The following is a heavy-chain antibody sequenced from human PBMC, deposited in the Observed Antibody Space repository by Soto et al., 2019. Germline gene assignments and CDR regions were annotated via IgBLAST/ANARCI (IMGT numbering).Heavy chain of an antibody. Sequence: EVHLVESGGDLIQPGRSLRLSCAASGFTFDDYAMHWVRQAPGKGLEWVAGISWNSGSVGYADSVKGRFTISRDNAKNSLYLQMNSLRPEDTALYYCATDTVPYIGYYFDYWGQGTPVTVSS. V-gene: IGHV3-9*01. CDR2: ISWNSGSV. J-gene: IGHJ4*02. CDR1: GFTFDDYA. CDR3: ATDTVPYIGYYFDY. D-gene: IGHD5-12*01.